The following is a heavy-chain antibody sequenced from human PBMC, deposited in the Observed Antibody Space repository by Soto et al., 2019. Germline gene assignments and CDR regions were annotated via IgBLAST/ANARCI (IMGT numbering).Heavy chain of an antibody. Sequence: QLQLQESGSGLVKPSQTLSLTCAVSGGSISSGGYSWSWIRQPPGKGLEWIGYIYHSGSTYYNPSLMSRVNIPVDRSKNQFSLNLNSVTDSDTAVYDCARTPDIWGQGTMVTVSS. J-gene: IGHJ3*02. CDR2: IYHSGST. CDR3: ARTPDI. CDR1: GGSISSGGYS. V-gene: IGHV4-30-2*01.